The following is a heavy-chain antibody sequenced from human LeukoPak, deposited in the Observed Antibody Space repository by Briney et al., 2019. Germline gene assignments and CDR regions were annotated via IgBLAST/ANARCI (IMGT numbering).Heavy chain of an antibody. D-gene: IGHD3-9*01. CDR1: GYTFTSYG. CDR3: ARQVTYYDILTGYYNGYYMDV. Sequence: ASVKVSCKASGYTFTSYGISWVRQAPGQGLEWMGWISAYNGNTNYAQKLQGRVTMTTDTSTSTAYMELRSLRSDDTAVYYCARQVTYYDILTGYYNGYYMDVWGKGTTVTISS. CDR2: ISAYNGNT. J-gene: IGHJ6*03. V-gene: IGHV1-18*01.